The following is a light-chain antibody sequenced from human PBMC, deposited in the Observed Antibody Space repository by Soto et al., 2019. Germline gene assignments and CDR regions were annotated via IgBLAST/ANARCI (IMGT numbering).Light chain of an antibody. V-gene: IGKV1-33*01. J-gene: IGKJ2*01. CDR1: RDISNY. CDR2: DAS. Sequence: DIQMTQSPSSLSASVGDRVTITCQASRDISNYLNWYQQKPGKAPKLLIYDASNLETGVPSRFSGSGSGTDFTFTISSLLPEDIATYYCQQYDNLPYTFGQGTKVDIK. CDR3: QQYDNLPYT.